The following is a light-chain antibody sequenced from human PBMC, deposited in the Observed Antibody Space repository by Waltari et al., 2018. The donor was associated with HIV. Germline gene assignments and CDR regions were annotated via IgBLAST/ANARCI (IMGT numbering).Light chain of an antibody. CDR3: AAWGNSLSLL. CDR2: RNN. CDR1: SSNLGSNY. V-gene: IGLV1-47*01. J-gene: IGLJ2*01. Sequence: QSVLTQPPSASGTTGQRVTISCSGSSSNLGSNYVYWYQQLPGTAPNLLLYRNNQRPSGVPDRFSGSKSGTSASLAISGLRSEDEADYYCAAWGNSLSLLFGGGTKLTVL.